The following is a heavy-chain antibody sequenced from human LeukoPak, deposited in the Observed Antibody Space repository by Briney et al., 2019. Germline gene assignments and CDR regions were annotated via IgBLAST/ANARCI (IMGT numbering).Heavy chain of an antibody. J-gene: IGHJ4*02. CDR1: GGSISSISSY. CDR2: IYYSGNT. CDR3: ARHSRSVNYGSGSYTWDY. Sequence: PSETLSLTCTVSGGSISSISSYWGWIRQPPGKGLEWIGIIYYSGNTYYSPSLKSRITISVDTSKNQFSLKLSSVTAADTAVYYCARHSRSVNYGSGSYTWDYWGQGTPVTVSS. D-gene: IGHD3-10*01. V-gene: IGHV4-39*01.